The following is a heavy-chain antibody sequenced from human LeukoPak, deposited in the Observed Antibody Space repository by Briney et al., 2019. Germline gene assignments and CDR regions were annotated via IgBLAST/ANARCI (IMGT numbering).Heavy chain of an antibody. V-gene: IGHV1-69*13. J-gene: IGHJ4*02. CDR3: ARVTAEAGAGYRNSYYFDY. CDR2: IIPIFGTA. D-gene: IGHD3-16*02. CDR1: GGTFSSYA. Sequence: ASVKVSCKASGGTFSSYAISWVRQAPGQGLEWMGGIIPIFGTANYAQKFQGRVTITADESTSTAYMELSSLRSGDTAVYYCARVTAEAGAGYRNSYYFDYWGQGTLVTVSS.